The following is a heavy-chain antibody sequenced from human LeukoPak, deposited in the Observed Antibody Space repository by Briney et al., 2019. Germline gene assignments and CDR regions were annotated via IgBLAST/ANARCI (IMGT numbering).Heavy chain of an antibody. V-gene: IGHV1-69*13. CDR2: IIPIFGTA. J-gene: IGHJ4*02. D-gene: IGHD3-9*01. CDR1: GGTFSSYA. Sequence: SVKVSCKASGGTFSSYAISWVRQAPGQGLEWMGGIIPIFGTANYAQKFQGRVTVTADESTSTAYMELSSLRSEDTAVYYCARASLPFDWLLLLGYWGQGTLVTVSS. CDR3: ARASLPFDWLLLLGY.